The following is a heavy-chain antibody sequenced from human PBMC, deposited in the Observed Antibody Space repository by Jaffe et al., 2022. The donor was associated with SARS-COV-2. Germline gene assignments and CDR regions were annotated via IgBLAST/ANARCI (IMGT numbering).Heavy chain of an antibody. CDR3: AKKAGYYWYFDL. D-gene: IGHD6-13*01. J-gene: IGHJ2*01. CDR2: INSNTGTP. V-gene: IGHV7-4-1*02. Sequence: QVQLVQSGSELKKPGASVKVSCKASGHTFTNYALNWVRQAPGQGLEWMGWINSNTGTPIYAQGFTGRFVFSLDTSVNTAYLQISSLKPEDTAVYYCAKKAGYYWYFDLWGRGTLVTVSS. CDR1: GHTFTNYA.